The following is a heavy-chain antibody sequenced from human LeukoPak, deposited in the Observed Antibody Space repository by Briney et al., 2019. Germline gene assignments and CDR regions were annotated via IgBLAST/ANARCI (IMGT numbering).Heavy chain of an antibody. CDR1: GFTFSSYS. Sequence: GGSLRLSCSASGFTFSSYSIDWVRQAPGKGLEWVSFIGSGGGSISYADSVKGRFTISRENAKNSLSMQMSSLRAEDTAVYYCARACSSSTCGSRAGFYDVDIWGPGTMVTVSS. V-gene: IGHV3-21*01. J-gene: IGHJ3*02. CDR3: ARACSSSTCGSRAGFYDVDI. CDR2: IGSGGGSI. D-gene: IGHD2-2*01.